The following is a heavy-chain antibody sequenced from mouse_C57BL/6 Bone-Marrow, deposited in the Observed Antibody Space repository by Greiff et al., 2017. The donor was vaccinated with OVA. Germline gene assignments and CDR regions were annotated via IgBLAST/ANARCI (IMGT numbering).Heavy chain of an antibody. CDR1: GFNITDYY. CDR2: IDPEDGDT. V-gene: IGHV14-2*01. D-gene: IGHD2-3*01. Sequence: VQLQQSGAELVKPGASVKLSCTASGFNITDYYMHWVKQRTEQGLEWIGRIDPEDGDTKYAQKFQGKATITADKSSNTAYLQLSSLTSEDTAVYYCARWWLLQEFAYWGQGTLGTVSA. J-gene: IGHJ3*01. CDR3: ARWWLLQEFAY.